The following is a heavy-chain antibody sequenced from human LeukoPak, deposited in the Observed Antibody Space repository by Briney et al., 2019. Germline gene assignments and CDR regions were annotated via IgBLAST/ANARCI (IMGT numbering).Heavy chain of an antibody. J-gene: IGHJ5*02. D-gene: IGHD3-10*01. CDR1: GASIRNKF. CDR2: ISYTGTT. CDR3: ARDYYGSGSYYKRYNWLDP. Sequence: SETLSLTCDVSGASIRNKFWSWLRHPPGKALEWIGYISYTGTTNYNPSLQSRVTISVDTSKNQFSLKLSSETAADTAVYYCARDYYGSGSYYKRYNWLDPWGQGTLVTVSS. V-gene: IGHV4-59*01.